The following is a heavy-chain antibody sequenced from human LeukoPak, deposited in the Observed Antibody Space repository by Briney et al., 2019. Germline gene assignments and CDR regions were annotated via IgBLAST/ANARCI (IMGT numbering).Heavy chain of an antibody. CDR2: IIPIFGTA. Sequence: VASVKVSCKASGGTFSSYAIGWVRQAPGQGLEWMGGIIPIFGTANYAQKFQGRVTITTDESTSTAYMELSSLRSEDTAVYYCARGRTYCSSTSCYTGYFDYWGQGTLVTVSS. V-gene: IGHV1-69*05. CDR3: ARGRTYCSSTSCYTGYFDY. CDR1: GGTFSSYA. J-gene: IGHJ4*02. D-gene: IGHD2-2*02.